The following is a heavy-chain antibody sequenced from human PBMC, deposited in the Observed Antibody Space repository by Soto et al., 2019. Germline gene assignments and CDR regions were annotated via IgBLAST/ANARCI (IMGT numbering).Heavy chain of an antibody. CDR3: AKGWIQLLY. Sequence: QVQLVESGGGVVQPGRSLRLSCAASGFTFSSYGMHWVRQAPGKGLEWVAVISYDGSNKYYADSVKGRFTISRDNSKNTLYLQMNSLRAEDTAVYYCAKGWIQLLYWGQGTLVTVSS. V-gene: IGHV3-30*18. CDR2: ISYDGSNK. D-gene: IGHD5-18*01. J-gene: IGHJ4*02. CDR1: GFTFSSYG.